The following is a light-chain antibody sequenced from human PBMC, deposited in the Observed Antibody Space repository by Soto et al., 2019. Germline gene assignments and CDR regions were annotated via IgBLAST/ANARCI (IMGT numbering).Light chain of an antibody. CDR1: QSVSNNY. V-gene: IGKV3-20*01. CDR2: GAS. J-gene: IGKJ4*02. Sequence: EIVVTQSPGTLSLSPGERATLSCRATQSVSNNYLAWYQQKRGQPPRLLIYGASTRATGIPDRFSGSGSGTDFTLTITRLEPEDFAVYYCQQYATSRLKCGGGTKVDIK. CDR3: QQYATSRLK.